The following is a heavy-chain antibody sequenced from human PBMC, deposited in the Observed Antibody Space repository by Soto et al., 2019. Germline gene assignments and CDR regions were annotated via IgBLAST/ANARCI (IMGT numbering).Heavy chain of an antibody. J-gene: IGHJ4*02. CDR2: IDYSGNI. Sequence: QLQLQESGPGLVKPSETLSLTCNASGGSITSSGSAWGWIRQSPGKGLEWIGTIDYSGNIYYIPSLTSRITISGDTSKNQISLKLSSVTAADTAVYYCARHIHNQGFEYYFASWGQGTLVTVSS. D-gene: IGHD1-1*01. CDR1: GGSITSSGSA. V-gene: IGHV4-39*01. CDR3: ARHIHNQGFEYYFAS.